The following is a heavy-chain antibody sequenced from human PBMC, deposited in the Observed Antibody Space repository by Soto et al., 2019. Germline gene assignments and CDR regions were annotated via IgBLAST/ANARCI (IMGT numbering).Heavy chain of an antibody. Sequence: GASVKVSCKASGYTFTGYYMHWVRQAPGQGLEWMGWINPNSGGTNYAQKFQGWVTMTRDTSISTAYMELSRLRSDDTAVYYCARARIAAAGYRMDVWGKGTTVTVSS. D-gene: IGHD6-13*01. CDR2: INPNSGGT. J-gene: IGHJ6*03. CDR3: ARARIAAAGYRMDV. V-gene: IGHV1-2*04. CDR1: GYTFTGYY.